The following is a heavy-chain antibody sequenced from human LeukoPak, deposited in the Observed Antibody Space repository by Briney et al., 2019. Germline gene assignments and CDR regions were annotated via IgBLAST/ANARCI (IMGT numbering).Heavy chain of an antibody. CDR3: ARINWNYSYFDY. CDR2: IYYSGST. Sequence: PSETLSLTCTVSGGSISSYYWSWIRQPPGKGLEWIGYIYYSGSTNYNPSLKSRVTISVDTSKNQFSLKLSSVTAADTAVYYCARINWNYSYFDYWGQGTLVTVSS. D-gene: IGHD1-7*01. J-gene: IGHJ4*02. V-gene: IGHV4-59*08. CDR1: GGSISSYY.